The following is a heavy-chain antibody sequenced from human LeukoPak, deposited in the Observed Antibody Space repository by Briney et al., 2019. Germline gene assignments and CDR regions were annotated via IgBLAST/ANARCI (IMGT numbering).Heavy chain of an antibody. Sequence: SETLSLTCTVSGVSVTTYYWSWIRQPAGKGLEWIGRIYTGGSTNYNPSLKSRVTMSLDTSKNQFSLKLTSVTAADTAVYYCARDLMYSSTWETFNWGQGTLVTVSS. D-gene: IGHD6-13*01. CDR3: ARDLMYSSTWETFN. CDR1: GVSVTTYY. CDR2: IYTGGST. V-gene: IGHV4-4*07. J-gene: IGHJ4*02.